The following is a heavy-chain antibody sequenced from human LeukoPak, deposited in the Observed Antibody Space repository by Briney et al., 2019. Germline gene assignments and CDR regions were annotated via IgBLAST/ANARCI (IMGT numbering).Heavy chain of an antibody. CDR1: GFTFDDYA. D-gene: IGHD6-13*01. CDR3: AKARIAAAGGGVDY. V-gene: IGHV3-9*01. Sequence: PGRSLRLSCAASGFTFDDYAMHWVRQAPGKGLEWVSGINWNSGTIGYADSVKGRFTISRDNSKNTLYLQKNSLRAEDTAVYYCAKARIAAAGGGVDYWGQGTLVTVSS. CDR2: INWNSGTI. J-gene: IGHJ4*02.